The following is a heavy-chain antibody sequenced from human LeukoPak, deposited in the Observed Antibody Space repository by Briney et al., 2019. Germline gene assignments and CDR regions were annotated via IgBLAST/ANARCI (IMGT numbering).Heavy chain of an antibody. CDR3: ARDPAGYCSGGSCFDY. J-gene: IGHJ4*02. D-gene: IGHD2-15*01. CDR1: GFTFSSYE. Sequence: GGSLRLSCAASGFTFSSYEMNWVRQAPGKGLEWVSYISSSGSTIYYADSVKGRFPISRDNAKNSLYLQMNSLRAEDTAVYYCARDPAGYCSGGSCFDYWGQGTLVTVSS. CDR2: ISSSGSTI. V-gene: IGHV3-48*03.